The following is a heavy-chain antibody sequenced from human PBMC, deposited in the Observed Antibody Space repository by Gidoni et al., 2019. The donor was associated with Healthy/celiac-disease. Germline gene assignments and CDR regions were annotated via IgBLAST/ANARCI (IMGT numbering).Heavy chain of an antibody. CDR2: ISNNGGST. J-gene: IGHJ4*02. CDR1: GFTFSNYA. V-gene: IGHV3-64D*06. Sequence: EVQLLESGGGLVQPGGSLRLSGSASGFTFSNYAMHWVRRAPGKGLEDVSGISNNGGSTYYADSVKGRFTVSRDNSKNTLYLQISSLRTEDTAVYYCVKDTSSWYSFDYWGQGTLVTVSS. CDR3: VKDTSSWYSFDY. D-gene: IGHD6-13*01.